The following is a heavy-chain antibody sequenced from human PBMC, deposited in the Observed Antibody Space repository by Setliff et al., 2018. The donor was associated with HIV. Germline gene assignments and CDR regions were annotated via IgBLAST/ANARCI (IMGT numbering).Heavy chain of an antibody. CDR1: GFPLSTSGMC. CDR2: IFPNDEK. V-gene: IGHV2-26*01. CDR3: ARYNFRRGYWDYFDY. J-gene: IGHJ4*02. Sequence: SGPTVVNPTQTLTLTCTFSGFPLSTSGMCVSWIRQPPGKALEWLAHIFPNDEKSYSASLKSRVTISEDTSKSQVVLTMTNMDPLDTATYFCARYNFRRGYWDYFDYWGQGTQVTVSS. D-gene: IGHD3-3*01.